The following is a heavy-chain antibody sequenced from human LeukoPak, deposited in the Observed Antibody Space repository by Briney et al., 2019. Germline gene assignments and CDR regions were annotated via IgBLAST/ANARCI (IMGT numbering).Heavy chain of an antibody. CDR2: ISNSGSTI. D-gene: IGHD3-10*01. J-gene: IGHJ4*02. V-gene: IGHV3-11*01. Sequence: GGSLRLSCAVSGFIFSGYYMSWVRQAPGKGLEWVSYISNSGSTIYYADSVKGRFTISRDNAKNSLYLQMNSLRAEDTAMYYCVRDLDEDSGGTHFDFWGQGTLVTVSS. CDR3: VRDLDEDSGGTHFDF. CDR1: GFIFSGYY.